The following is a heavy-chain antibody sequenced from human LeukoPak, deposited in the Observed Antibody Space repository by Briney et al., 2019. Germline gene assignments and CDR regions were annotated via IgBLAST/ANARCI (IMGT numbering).Heavy chain of an antibody. V-gene: IGHV1-2*02. J-gene: IGHJ4*02. Sequence: GASVKVSCKASGYNFIGYYLHWVRQAPGQGLEWMGWINPNSGGTNYAQKFQGRVTMTRDTSISTAYMELSRLRSDDTAVYYCARSGHYYDRGVYFDYWGQGTLVTVSS. CDR2: INPNSGGT. CDR1: GYNFIGYY. CDR3: ARSGHYYDRGVYFDY. D-gene: IGHD3-10*02.